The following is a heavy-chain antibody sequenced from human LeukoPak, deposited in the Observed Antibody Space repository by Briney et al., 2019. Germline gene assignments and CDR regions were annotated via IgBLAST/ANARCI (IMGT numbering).Heavy chain of an antibody. CDR1: GGSISSSSYS. CDR2: IYYSGST. CDR3: AQSVEAHSYGYYFDY. J-gene: IGHJ4*02. Sequence: NPSETLSLTCTVSGGSISSSSYSWRWIRQPPGKGLEWIGSIYYSGSTYYNPSLKSRVTISVDTSKNQFSLKLSSVTAADTAVYYCAQSVEAHSYGYYFDYWGQGTLVTVSS. D-gene: IGHD5-18*01. V-gene: IGHV4-39*07.